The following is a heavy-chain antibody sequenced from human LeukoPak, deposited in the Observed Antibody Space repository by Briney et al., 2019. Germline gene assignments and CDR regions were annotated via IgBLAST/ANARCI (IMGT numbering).Heavy chain of an antibody. CDR1: GYSISSGYY. V-gene: IGHV4-38-2*02. CDR3: ARGLILTGYHRSNYYYMDV. D-gene: IGHD3-9*01. Sequence: SETLSLTCTVSGYSISSGYYWGWIRQPPGKGLEWIGSIYHSGSTYYDPSLKSRVTISVDTSKNQFSLKLSSVTAADTAVYYCARGLILTGYHRSNYYYMDVWGKGTTVTVSS. CDR2: IYHSGST. J-gene: IGHJ6*03.